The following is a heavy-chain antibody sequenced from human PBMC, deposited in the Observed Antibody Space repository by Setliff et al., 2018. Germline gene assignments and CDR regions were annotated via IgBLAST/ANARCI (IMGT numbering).Heavy chain of an antibody. Sequence: PSETLSLTCTVSGGSISRYHWSWIRQPPEKGLEWIGYIQTSGTTNYNPSLKSRVTISLDTSKNLFSLNLSSVTAADTAVYYCARVLGYNGYGNYYIYYFMDVWGKGTTVTVSS. CDR2: IQTSGTT. D-gene: IGHD5-12*01. CDR1: GGSISRYH. V-gene: IGHV4-4*08. CDR3: ARVLGYNGYGNYYIYYFMDV. J-gene: IGHJ6*03.